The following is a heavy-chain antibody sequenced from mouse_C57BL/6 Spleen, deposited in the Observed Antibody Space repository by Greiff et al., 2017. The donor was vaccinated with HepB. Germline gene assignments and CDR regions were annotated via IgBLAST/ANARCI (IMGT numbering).Heavy chain of an antibody. J-gene: IGHJ2*01. CDR2: ISSGSSTI. D-gene: IGHD4-1*01. CDR1: GFTFSDYG. CDR3: AKTGTWNYFDY. Sequence: EVKVVESGGGLVKPGGSLKLSCAASGFTFSDYGMHWVRQAPEKGLEWVAYISSGSSTIYYADTVKGRFTISRDNAKNTLFLQMTSLRSEDTAMYYCAKTGTWNYFDYWGQGTTLTVSS. V-gene: IGHV5-17*01.